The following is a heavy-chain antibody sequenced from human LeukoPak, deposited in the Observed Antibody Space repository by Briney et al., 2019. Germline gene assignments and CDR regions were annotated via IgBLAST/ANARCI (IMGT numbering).Heavy chain of an antibody. J-gene: IGHJ3*02. CDR2: IKQDGSEK. CDR1: GFTFSSYW. Sequence: GGSLRLSCAASGFTFSSYWMSWVRQAPGKGLERVANIKQDGSEKYYVDSVKGRYTISRDNTKNSLYLQMNSLRAEDTAVYYCASGEVDSSGWYGAFDIWGQGTMVTVSS. V-gene: IGHV3-7*01. CDR3: ASGEVDSSGWYGAFDI. D-gene: IGHD6-19*01.